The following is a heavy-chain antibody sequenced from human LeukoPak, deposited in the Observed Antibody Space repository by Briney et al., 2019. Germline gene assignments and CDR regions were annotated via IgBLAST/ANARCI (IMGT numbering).Heavy chain of an antibody. J-gene: IGHJ4*02. CDR3: ARETSIVLLPAAISPFGY. D-gene: IGHD2-2*02. CDR2: IYYTGNS. CDR1: GGSILSYY. V-gene: IGHV4-59*01. Sequence: SETLSLTCAVSGGSILSYYWSWIRQPPGKGPEWIGYIYYTGNSDYNPSLKSRVSISLDTSKKQVSLNLSAVTAADTAVYYCARETSIVLLPAAISPFGYWGQGILVTVSS.